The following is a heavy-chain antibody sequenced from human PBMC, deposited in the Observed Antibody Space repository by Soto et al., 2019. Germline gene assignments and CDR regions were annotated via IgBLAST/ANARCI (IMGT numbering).Heavy chain of an antibody. CDR3: ARRNCTGGSCEFYYFDY. Sequence: QVQLVQSGAEVKKPGSSVKVSCKASGGTFSYYAITWVRQAPGQGLEWMGEIIPMFGSTNYAQKFQGRLTITADESTSTAYVELRSLTSDDTAVYYCARRNCTGGSCEFYYFDYWGQGTLVTVSS. V-gene: IGHV1-69*01. D-gene: IGHD2-15*01. CDR2: IIPMFGST. J-gene: IGHJ4*02. CDR1: GGTFSYYA.